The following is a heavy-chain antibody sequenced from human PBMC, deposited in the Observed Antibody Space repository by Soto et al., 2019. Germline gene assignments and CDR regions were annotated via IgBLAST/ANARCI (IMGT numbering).Heavy chain of an antibody. CDR2: ISAYNGNT. V-gene: IGHV1-18*01. J-gene: IGHJ4*02. CDR3: ARDRYDILTGYPTFDY. D-gene: IGHD3-9*01. Sequence: QVQLVQSGTEVKKPGASVKVSCKASGYTFTSYGISWVRQAPGQGLEWMGWISAYNGNTNYAQKLQGRVTMTTDTSTSTAYMELRSLRSDDTAVYYCARDRYDILTGYPTFDYWGQGTLVTVSS. CDR1: GYTFTSYG.